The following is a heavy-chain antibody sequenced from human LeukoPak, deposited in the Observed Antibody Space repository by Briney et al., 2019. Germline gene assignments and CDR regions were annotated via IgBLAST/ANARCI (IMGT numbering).Heavy chain of an antibody. CDR3: AREQASSGWEEIDY. J-gene: IGHJ4*02. D-gene: IGHD6-19*01. CDR1: GFTFSSYS. V-gene: IGHV3-21*01. Sequence: GGSLRLSCAASGFTFSSYSMNWVRQAPGKGLEWVSSISSSSSYIYYGDSVKGRFTISRDNAKNSLYLQMNSLGAEDTAVYYCAREQASSGWEEIDYWGQGTLVTVSS. CDR2: ISSSSSYI.